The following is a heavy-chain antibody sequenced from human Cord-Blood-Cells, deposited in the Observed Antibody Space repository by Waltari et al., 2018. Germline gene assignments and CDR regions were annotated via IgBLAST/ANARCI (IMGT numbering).Heavy chain of an antibody. D-gene: IGHD6-6*01. CDR2: IYYSGGP. CDR3: ARHRMSSSSLGY. J-gene: IGHJ4*02. CDR1: AGSISSYY. V-gene: IGHV4-59*08. Sequence: QVQLQESGPGLVQPSETLSLTCTVSAGSISSYYWSWIRQPQGKGLEWIGNIYYSGGPNYTPSRKSRVTISVDTSKTRFSLKLSSVTAADTAVYYCARHRMSSSSLGYSGQGTLVTVSP.